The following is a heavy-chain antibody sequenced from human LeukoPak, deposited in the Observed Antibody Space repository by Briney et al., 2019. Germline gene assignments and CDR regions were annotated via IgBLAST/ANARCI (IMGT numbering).Heavy chain of an antibody. J-gene: IGHJ4*02. Sequence: GGSLRLSCAASGFTFSSYSMNWVRQAPGKGLEWVSSISSSSSYIYYADSVKGRFTISRDNAKNSLYLQMNSLRAEDTAVYYCARDRVGYYDSSGYYYHYWGQGTLVTVSS. CDR1: GFTFSSYS. D-gene: IGHD3-22*01. V-gene: IGHV3-21*01. CDR3: ARDRVGYYDSSGYYYHY. CDR2: ISSSSSYI.